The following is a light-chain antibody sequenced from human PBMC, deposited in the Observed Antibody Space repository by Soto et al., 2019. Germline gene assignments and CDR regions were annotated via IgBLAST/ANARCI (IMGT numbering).Light chain of an antibody. CDR2: DVS. CDR3: SSYTSSGALV. CDR1: SSDVGGYNY. V-gene: IGLV2-14*01. J-gene: IGLJ1*01. Sequence: QSALTQPASVSESPGQSITISCTGTSSDVGGYNYVSWYQQHPRKAPKLMIFDVSDRPSGVSNRFSGSKSGNSASLTISGLQAEDEADYYCSSYTSSGALVFGTGTKVTVL.